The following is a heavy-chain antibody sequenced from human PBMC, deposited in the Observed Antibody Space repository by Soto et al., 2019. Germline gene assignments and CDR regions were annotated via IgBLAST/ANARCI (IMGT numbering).Heavy chain of an antibody. Sequence: AGGSLRLSCVSSGFTFSSYGMSWVRQGPGKGLEWLSSISKSGTTRYYADSVKGRFTISRDNSKNTLYLQMNSLRAEDTAVYYCARPDHSSSWFRYYYGMDVWGQGTTVTVSS. V-gene: IGHV3-48*01. CDR1: GFTFSSYG. D-gene: IGHD6-13*01. J-gene: IGHJ6*02. CDR2: ISKSGTTR. CDR3: ARPDHSSSWFRYYYGMDV.